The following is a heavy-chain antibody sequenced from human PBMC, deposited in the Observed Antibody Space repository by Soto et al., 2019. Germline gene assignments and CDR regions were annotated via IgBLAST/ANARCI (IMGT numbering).Heavy chain of an antibody. D-gene: IGHD4-17*01. V-gene: IGHV1-18*01. CDR3: AVLRSMTTVTYLFDF. Sequence: GASVKVSCKASGYTFTSYGISWVRQAPGQGVEWMGWISAYNGNTNYAQKLQGRVTMTTDTSTSTAYMELRSLRSDDTAVYYCAVLRSMTTVTYLFDFWGQGTLVTVSS. J-gene: IGHJ4*02. CDR1: GYTFTSYG. CDR2: ISAYNGNT.